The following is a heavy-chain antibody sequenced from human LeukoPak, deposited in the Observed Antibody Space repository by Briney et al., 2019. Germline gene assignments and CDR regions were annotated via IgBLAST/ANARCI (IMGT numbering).Heavy chain of an antibody. J-gene: IGHJ3*02. CDR2: IKEDGSEK. D-gene: IGHD3-16*01. CDR3: ARVAAITAASDI. Sequence: GGSLRLSCAASAFTFRNFWMSWVRQAPGRGLEWVANIKEDGSEKYYVDSVRGRFTFSRDNAKNSLYLQMDSLRAEDTAVYYCARVAAITAASDIWGQGTMVTVSS. V-gene: IGHV3-7*01. CDR1: AFTFRNFW.